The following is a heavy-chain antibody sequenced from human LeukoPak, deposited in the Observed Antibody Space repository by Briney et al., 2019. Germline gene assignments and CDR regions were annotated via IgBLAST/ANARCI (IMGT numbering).Heavy chain of an antibody. CDR2: MNPNSGNT. CDR1: GYTFTSYD. Sequence: ASVKVSCKASGYTFTSYDINWVRQATGQGLEWMGWMNPNSGNTGYAQKFQGRVTMTRNTSISTAYMELSSLRSEDTAVYYCARGGIAAAATGYWGQGTLVTVSS. D-gene: IGHD6-13*01. CDR3: ARGGIAAAATGY. J-gene: IGHJ4*02. V-gene: IGHV1-8*01.